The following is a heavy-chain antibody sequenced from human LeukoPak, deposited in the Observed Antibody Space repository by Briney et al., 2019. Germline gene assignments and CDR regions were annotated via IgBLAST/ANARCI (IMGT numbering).Heavy chain of an antibody. D-gene: IGHD2-8*01. Sequence: GGSLRLSCAASGFTFSSHAMGWVRQAPGKGLEWVSSITGSGGSTYYGDSVKGRFTISRDNSKNTLYLQMNSLRAEDTAVYYCAKGGVGYCTNGVCYTGSAIDYWGQGTLVTVSS. CDR2: ITGSGGST. CDR3: AKGGVGYCTNGVCYTGSAIDY. V-gene: IGHV3-23*01. CDR1: GFTFSSHA. J-gene: IGHJ4*02.